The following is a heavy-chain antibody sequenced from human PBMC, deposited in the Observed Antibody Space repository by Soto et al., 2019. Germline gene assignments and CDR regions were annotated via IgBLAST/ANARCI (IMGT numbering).Heavy chain of an antibody. D-gene: IGHD2-21*02. CDR1: GFTFSSYA. CDR3: ASLHIVVVTATHAFDI. CDR2: ISYDGSNK. Sequence: GGSLRLSCAASGFTFSSYAMHWVRQAPGKGLEWVAVISYDGSNKYYADSVKGRFTISRDNSKNTLYLQMNSLRAEDTAVYYCASLHIVVVTATHAFDIWGQGTMVTVSS. V-gene: IGHV3-30-3*01. J-gene: IGHJ3*02.